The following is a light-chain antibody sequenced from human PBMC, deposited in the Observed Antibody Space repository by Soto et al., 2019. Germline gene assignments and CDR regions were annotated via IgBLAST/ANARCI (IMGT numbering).Light chain of an antibody. V-gene: IGLV2-14*01. CDR3: SSYTISSTVV. CDR1: SSDLGGYNY. Sequence: QSALTQPASVSGSPGQSITISCTGTSSDLGGYNYVSWYQQHPGKAPKLMIYDVSNRPSGVSNRFSGSKSGNTASLTISGLQADDEADYYCSSYTISSTVVFGGGTKLTVL. J-gene: IGLJ2*01. CDR2: DVS.